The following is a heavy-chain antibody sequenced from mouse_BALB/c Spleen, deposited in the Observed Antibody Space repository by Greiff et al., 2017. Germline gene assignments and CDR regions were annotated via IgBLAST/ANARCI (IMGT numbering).Heavy chain of an antibody. V-gene: IGHV2-9-2*01. D-gene: IGHD1-1*01. CDR1: GFSLTSYD. CDR2: IWTGGGT. J-gene: IGHJ4*01. CDR3: VRSYGSSSYYAMDY. Sequence: QVQLKQSGPGLVAPSQSLSITCTVSGFSLTSYDISWIRQPPGKGLEWLGVIWTGGGTNYNSAFMSRLSISKDNSKSQVFLKMNSLQTDDTAIYYCVRSYGSSSYYAMDYWGQGTSVTVSS.